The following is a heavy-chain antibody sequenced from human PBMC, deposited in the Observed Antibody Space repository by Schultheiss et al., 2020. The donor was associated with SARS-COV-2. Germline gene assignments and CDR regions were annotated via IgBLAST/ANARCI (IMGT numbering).Heavy chain of an antibody. D-gene: IGHD2-2*01. CDR1: GGSLSSGDYY. CDR3: ARNQYQLSYPFWFDP. CDR2: INNSGNT. Sequence: SETLSLTCTVSGGSLSSGDYYWSWVRQPPGKGLEWIGYINNSGNTYYNPSLKSRLTISVDTSKNQFSLKLSSVTAADTAVYYCARNQYQLSYPFWFDPWGQGTLVTVSS. J-gene: IGHJ5*02. V-gene: IGHV4-31*03.